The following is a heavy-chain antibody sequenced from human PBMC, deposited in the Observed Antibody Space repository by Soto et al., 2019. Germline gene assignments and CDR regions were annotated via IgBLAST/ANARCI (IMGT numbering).Heavy chain of an antibody. CDR1: GFTFSSYG. D-gene: IGHD4-17*01. J-gene: IGHJ4*02. Sequence: QVQLVESGGGVVQPGRSLRLSCAASGFTFSSYGMHWVRQAPGKGLEWVAVISYDGSNKYYADSVKGRFTISRDNSKNTLYLQINSLRAEDTAVYYCALPFGDYGWGQGTLVTVSS. CDR2: ISYDGSNK. CDR3: ALPFGDYG. V-gene: IGHV3-30*03.